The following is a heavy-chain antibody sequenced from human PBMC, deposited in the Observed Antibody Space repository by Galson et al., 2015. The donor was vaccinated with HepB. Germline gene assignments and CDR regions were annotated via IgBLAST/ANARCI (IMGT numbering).Heavy chain of an antibody. V-gene: IGHV3-30*03. Sequence: SLRLSCAASGFTFSSYGMHWVRQAPGKGLEWVAVISYDGSNKYYADSVKGRFTISRDNSKNTLYLQMNSLRAEDTAVYYCGLGGIFGATEYFQHWGQGTLVTVSS. CDR2: ISYDGSNK. CDR1: GFTFSSYG. CDR3: GLGGIFGATEYFQH. D-gene: IGHD3-3*01. J-gene: IGHJ1*01.